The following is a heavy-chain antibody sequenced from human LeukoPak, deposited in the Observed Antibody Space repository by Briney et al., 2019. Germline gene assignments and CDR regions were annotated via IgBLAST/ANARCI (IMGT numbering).Heavy chain of an antibody. V-gene: IGHV3-72*01. CDR1: GFTVSSNY. Sequence: HPGGSMRLSCAASGFTVSSNYMSWVRQAQGKGLEWVGRTRNKANSYTTEYAASVKGRFTISRDDSKNSLYLQMNSLKTEDTAVYYCAFGDYESDWFDPWGQGTLVTVSS. CDR2: TRNKANSYTT. D-gene: IGHD4-17*01. CDR3: AFGDYESDWFDP. J-gene: IGHJ5*02.